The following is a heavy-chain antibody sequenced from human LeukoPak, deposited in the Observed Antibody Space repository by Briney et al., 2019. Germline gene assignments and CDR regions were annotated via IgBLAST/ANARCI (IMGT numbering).Heavy chain of an antibody. V-gene: IGHV3-23*01. Sequence: PGGSLRLSCAASGFTFTGHTMTWLRQAPGKGLEWVSIIGGRDDRTYYADSVKGRFTISRDNSKNTLYLQMNNLRVEDTAIYYCAKASWVSNTDAVRWGQGTLVTVSS. CDR1: GFTFTGHT. CDR3: AKASWVSNTDAVR. CDR2: IGGRDDRT. D-gene: IGHD1/OR15-1a*01. J-gene: IGHJ4*02.